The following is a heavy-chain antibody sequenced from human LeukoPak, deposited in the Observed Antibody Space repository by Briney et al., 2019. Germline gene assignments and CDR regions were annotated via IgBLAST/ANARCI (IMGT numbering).Heavy chain of an antibody. CDR3: ARKLGSSSWFGY. D-gene: IGHD6-13*01. CDR1: GFTFSSCG. Sequence: QPGGSLRLSCAASGFTFSSCGMHWVRQAPGKGLEWVAVIWYDGSNKYYADSVKGRFTISRDNSKNTLYLQMNSLRAEDTAVYYCARKLGSSSWFGYWGQGTLVTVSS. CDR2: IWYDGSNK. J-gene: IGHJ4*02. V-gene: IGHV3-33*01.